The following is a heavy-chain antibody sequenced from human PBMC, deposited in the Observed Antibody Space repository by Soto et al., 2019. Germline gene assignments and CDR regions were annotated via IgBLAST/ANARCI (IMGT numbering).Heavy chain of an antibody. Sequence: SETLCLTSTVSGGSISSYYGSWIQQPPGKGLEWIGYIYYSGSTNYNPSLKSRVTISVDTSKNQFSLKLNSMTAADTAVYYCARHNYGSGSTYFDYWGQGTLVTVSS. CDR1: GGSISSYY. D-gene: IGHD3-10*01. V-gene: IGHV4-59*08. CDR2: IYYSGST. CDR3: ARHNYGSGSTYFDY. J-gene: IGHJ4*02.